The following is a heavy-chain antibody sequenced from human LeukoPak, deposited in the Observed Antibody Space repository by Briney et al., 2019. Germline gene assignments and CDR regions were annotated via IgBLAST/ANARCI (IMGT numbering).Heavy chain of an antibody. CDR1: GYTFTSYG. D-gene: IGHD3-22*01. CDR2: ISAYNGNT. V-gene: IGHV1-18*01. Sequence: ASVKVSCKASGYTFTSYGISWVRQAPGQGLEWMGWISAYNGNTNYAQKLQGRVTMTTDTSTSTAYMELRSLRSDDTAVYYCARSDFYDSSGYYFILWGQGTLVTVSS. CDR3: ARSDFYDSSGYYFIL. J-gene: IGHJ4*02.